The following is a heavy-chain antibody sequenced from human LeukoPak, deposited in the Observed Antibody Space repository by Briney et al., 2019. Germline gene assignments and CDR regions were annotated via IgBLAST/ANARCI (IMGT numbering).Heavy chain of an antibody. V-gene: IGHV3-21*01. CDR3: ARDPDPHDYGDYEEGFWYYYAMDV. J-gene: IGHJ6*04. CDR1: GFTLSTYS. D-gene: IGHD4-17*01. CDR2: ITSSSSY. Sequence: GGSLRLSWAASGFTLSTYSMNWVRQAPGKGLEWVSSITSSSSYYADSVKGRFTISRDNAKNSLFLQMNSLRAEDTAVYFCARDPDPHDYGDYEEGFWYYYAMDVWGKGATVTVSS.